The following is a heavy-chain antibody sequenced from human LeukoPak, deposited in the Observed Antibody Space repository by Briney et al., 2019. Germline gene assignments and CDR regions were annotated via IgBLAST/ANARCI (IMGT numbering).Heavy chain of an antibody. Sequence: PSETLSLTCTVSGGSISSYYWSWVRQPPGKGMEWNGYMYYSGSTNSHPSPKSRVTISVDTSKNQSSLKLSSVTAADTAVYYCARVTYYYDSSGYPDYWGQRTLVTVSS. V-gene: IGHV4-59*01. CDR2: MYYSGST. D-gene: IGHD3-22*01. J-gene: IGHJ4*02. CDR1: GGSISSYY. CDR3: ARVTYYYDSSGYPDY.